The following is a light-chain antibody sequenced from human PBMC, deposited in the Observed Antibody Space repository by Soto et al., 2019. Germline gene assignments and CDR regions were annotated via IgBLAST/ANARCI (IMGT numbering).Light chain of an antibody. CDR2: DAS. CDR1: QSVISQ. CDR3: QHRVNWPFT. J-gene: IGKJ3*01. Sequence: EIVLTQSPATLSLSPGEGATVSCRASQSVISQLAWYQQKPGQAPRLLIYDASNRATGIPARFSGSGSGTDFTLTISSLEPEDFAVYYCQHRVNWPFTFGPGIKVDIK. V-gene: IGKV3-11*01.